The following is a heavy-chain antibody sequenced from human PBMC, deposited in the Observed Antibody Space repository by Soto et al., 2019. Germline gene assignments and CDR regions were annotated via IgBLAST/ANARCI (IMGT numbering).Heavy chain of an antibody. V-gene: IGHV4-59*01. CDR2: VYYRGNT. D-gene: IGHD3-22*01. CDR3: ARGGYSDSSGYYSNAPEH. J-gene: IGHJ1*01. Sequence: TSETLSLTCSVSGGSISTYYWSWIRQAPGKGLEWMAYVYYRGNTIYNPSLKSRVTISVDTAKNQISLQLRSLTAADTAVYYCARGGYSDSSGYYSNAPEHWGQGTLVRVCS. CDR1: GGSISTYY.